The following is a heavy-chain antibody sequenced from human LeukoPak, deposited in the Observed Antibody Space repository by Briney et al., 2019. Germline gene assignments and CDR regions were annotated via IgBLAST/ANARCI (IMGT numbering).Heavy chain of an antibody. CDR1: GGTFSSYA. J-gene: IGHJ4*02. V-gene: IGHV1-69*10. CDR3: ARSQAVAGTHPYYFDY. D-gene: IGHD6-19*01. CDR2: IIPIFGIA. Sequence: SVKVSCKAPGGTFSSYAISWVRQAPGQGLEWMGGIIPIFGIANYAQKFQGRVTITADKSTSTAHMELSSLRSEDTAVYYCARSQAVAGTHPYYFDYWGQGTLVTVSS.